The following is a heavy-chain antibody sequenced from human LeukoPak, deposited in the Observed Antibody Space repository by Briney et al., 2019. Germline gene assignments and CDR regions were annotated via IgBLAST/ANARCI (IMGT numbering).Heavy chain of an antibody. CDR2: INPNSGGT. CDR3: ARDRPQAAAGVYYYYGMDV. V-gene: IGHV1-2*04. Sequence: ASVKVSCKASGYTFTGYYMHWVRQAPGQGLEWMGWINPNSGGTNYAQKFQGWVTMTRDTSISTAYMELSGLRSDDTAVYYCARDRPQAAAGVYYYYGMDVWGQGTTVTVSS. J-gene: IGHJ6*02. CDR1: GYTFTGYY. D-gene: IGHD6-13*01.